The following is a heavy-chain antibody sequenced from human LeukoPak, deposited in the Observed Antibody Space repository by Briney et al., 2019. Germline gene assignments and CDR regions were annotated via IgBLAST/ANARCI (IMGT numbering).Heavy chain of an antibody. D-gene: IGHD1-1*01. J-gene: IGHJ4*02. V-gene: IGHV3-15*01. CDR3: TIDGGTTDFAY. CDR2: IKSKADGGTT. Sequence: PGGSLRLSCGAFGVTFSNAWMSWVRQAPGKGLEWVGRIKSKADGGTTDYAAPVKGRFTISRDDSKNTLYMQLNSLKTEDTAVYYCTIDGGTTDFAYWGQGTLVTVSS. CDR1: GVTFSNAW.